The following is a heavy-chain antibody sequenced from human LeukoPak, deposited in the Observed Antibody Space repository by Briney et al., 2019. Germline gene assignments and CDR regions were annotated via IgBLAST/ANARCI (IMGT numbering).Heavy chain of an antibody. D-gene: IGHD2-2*01. V-gene: IGHV1-8*01. Sequence: GASVKVSCKASGYTFASYDISWVRQATGQGLEWMGWMNPNSGNTGYAQNFRGRVTMTANTSITTAYMELSSLTSDDTAIYYCAKELSAFTSSYVYWGQGTLVTVSS. CDR3: AKELSAFTSSYVY. J-gene: IGHJ4*02. CDR2: MNPNSGNT. CDR1: GYTFASYD.